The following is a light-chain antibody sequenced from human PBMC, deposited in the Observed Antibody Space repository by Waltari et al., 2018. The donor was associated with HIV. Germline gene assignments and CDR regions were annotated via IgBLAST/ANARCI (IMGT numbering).Light chain of an antibody. J-gene: IGKJ1*01. V-gene: IGKV3-20*01. CDR1: QSIISNY. CDR2: GAS. Sequence: EIVLTQSPGTLSLSPGERATLSCRASQSIISNYLAWYQQKPGQAPRLLIYGASSRATGIPDRFSGSGSVTDFTLTISRLEPEDFAVYYCQQYGSSPWTFGQRTKVEIK. CDR3: QQYGSSPWT.